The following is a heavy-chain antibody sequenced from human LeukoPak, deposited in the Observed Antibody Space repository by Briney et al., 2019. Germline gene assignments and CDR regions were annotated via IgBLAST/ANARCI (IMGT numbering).Heavy chain of an antibody. CDR2: INHSGST. CDR1: GGSFSGYY. Sequence: SETLSLTCAVYGGSFSGYYWSWIRQPPGKGLEWIGEINHSGSTNYNPSLKSRVTISVDKSKNQFSLKLGSVTAADTAVYYCVQAFDIWGQGTMVTVSS. CDR3: VQAFDI. J-gene: IGHJ3*02. V-gene: IGHV4-34*06.